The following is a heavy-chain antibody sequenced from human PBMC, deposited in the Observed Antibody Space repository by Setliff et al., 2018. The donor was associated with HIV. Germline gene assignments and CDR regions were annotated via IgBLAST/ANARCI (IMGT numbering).Heavy chain of an antibody. CDR3: AKVGTTESLSTGWFAP. CDR2: MNPKSGNT. J-gene: IGHJ5*02. Sequence: ASVKVSCKASGYTFTSYDINWVRQATGQGLEWMGWMNPKSGNTGYAQKFQGRITMTRYTSISTAYMELRSLKSEDTAVYYCAKVGTTESLSTGWFAPWGQGTQVTSPQ. CDR1: GYTFTSYD. V-gene: IGHV1-8*01. D-gene: IGHD1-26*01.